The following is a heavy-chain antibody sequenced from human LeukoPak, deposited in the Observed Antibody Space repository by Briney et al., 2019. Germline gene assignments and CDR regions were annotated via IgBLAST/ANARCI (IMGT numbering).Heavy chain of an antibody. D-gene: IGHD3-22*01. CDR3: ASLSSGAGFDV. V-gene: IGHV4-4*07. J-gene: IGHJ3*01. CDR1: GAYMSNYY. CDR2: LHASEST. Sequence: SETLSLTCSVSGAYMSNYYWTWVRQSAAQGLEWIGRLHASESTIYNPSLKSRVTMSLDTSKDQLSSTLTSVTAADSAMYYCASLSSGAGFDVWGQGTVVTVSS.